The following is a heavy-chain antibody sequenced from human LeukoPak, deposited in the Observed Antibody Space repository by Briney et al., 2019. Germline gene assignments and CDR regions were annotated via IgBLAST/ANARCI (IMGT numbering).Heavy chain of an antibody. CDR3: ARVRCISTSCYEYNWFDP. CDR1: GGSFSSYY. V-gene: IGHV4-59*01. D-gene: IGHD2-2*01. Sequence: SETLSLTCAVYGGSFSSYYWSWIRQPPGKGLEWIGYIYYSGSTNYNPSLKSRVTISVDTSKNQFSLKLSSVTAADTAVYYCARVRCISTSCYEYNWFDPWGQGTLVTVSS. J-gene: IGHJ5*02. CDR2: IYYSGST.